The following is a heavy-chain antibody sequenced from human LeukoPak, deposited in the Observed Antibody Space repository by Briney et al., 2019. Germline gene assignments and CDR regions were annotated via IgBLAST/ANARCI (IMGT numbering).Heavy chain of an antibody. J-gene: IGHJ4*02. D-gene: IGHD3-10*01. CDR2: ISSDGSSK. CDR3: AREFGSRDY. CDR1: GFTFSSYS. V-gene: IGHV3-30*03. Sequence: GGSLRLSCAASGFTFSSYSMNWVRQAPGKGLEWVAVISSDGSSKNYADSVKGRFTISRDNSKITLYLQMNSLKTEDTAVYYCAREFGSRDYWGQGTLVTVSS.